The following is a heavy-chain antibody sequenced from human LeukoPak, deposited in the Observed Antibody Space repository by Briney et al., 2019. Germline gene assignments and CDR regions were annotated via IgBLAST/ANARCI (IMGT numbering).Heavy chain of an antibody. CDR1: GFTFSDYY. CDR2: ISSSGSTI. CDR3: ARQSYYYDSSGHYVYYFDY. D-gene: IGHD3-22*01. Sequence: GGSLRLSCAASGFTFSDYYMSWIRQAPGKGLEWVSYISSSGSTIYYADSVKGRFTISRDNVKNSLYLQMNSLRAEDTAVYYCARQSYYYDSSGHYVYYFDYWGQGTLVTVSS. J-gene: IGHJ4*02. V-gene: IGHV3-11*01.